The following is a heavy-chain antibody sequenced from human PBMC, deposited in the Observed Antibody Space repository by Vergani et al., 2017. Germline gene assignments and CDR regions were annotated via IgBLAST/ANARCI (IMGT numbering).Heavy chain of an antibody. J-gene: IGHJ4*02. CDR2: IKSKTDGGTT. CDR1: GFTFSNAW. CDR3: ARDRGYSSSWYTDY. Sequence: EVQLVESGGGLVKPGGSLRLSCAASGFTFSNAWMSWVRQAPGKGLEWVGRIKSKTDGGTTDYAAPVKGRFTIERDDSKNTLYMQMNSLRAEDTAVYYCARDRGYSSSWYTDYWGQGTLVTVSS. V-gene: IGHV3-15*05. D-gene: IGHD6-13*01.